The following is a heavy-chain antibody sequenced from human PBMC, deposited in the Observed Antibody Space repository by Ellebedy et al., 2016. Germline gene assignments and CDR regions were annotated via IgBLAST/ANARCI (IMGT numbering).Heavy chain of an antibody. D-gene: IGHD3-3*01. J-gene: IGHJ4*02. CDR2: VSTSGRT. CDR1: GGSINSGAYY. CDR3: ATLTIPGGSDY. V-gene: IGHV4-61*02. Sequence: LRLSXTVSGGSINSGAYYWSWIRQPSGKGPEWIGRVSTSGRTIYNPSLKSRVTMSVDTSKNHFSLELTSVTVADTAVYYCATLTIPGGSDYWGQGALVTVSS.